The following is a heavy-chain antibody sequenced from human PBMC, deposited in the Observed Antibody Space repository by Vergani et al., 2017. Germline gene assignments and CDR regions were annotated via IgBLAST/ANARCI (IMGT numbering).Heavy chain of an antibody. J-gene: IGHJ6*02. V-gene: IGHV3-23*01. CDR1: GFTFNHYA. D-gene: IGHD5-12*01. CDR2: ISGSGGST. Sequence: EVQLLESGGDLVQPGGSLRLSCAASGFTFNHYAMNWVRPAPGKGLEWVSGISGSGGSTYYAGSVKGRFTISRDSSKNTLYLQMNSLSAGDTAVYYCAKANPRNSGYEYRYYYHAMDVWGQGTTVTVSS. CDR3: AKANPRNSGYEYRYYYHAMDV.